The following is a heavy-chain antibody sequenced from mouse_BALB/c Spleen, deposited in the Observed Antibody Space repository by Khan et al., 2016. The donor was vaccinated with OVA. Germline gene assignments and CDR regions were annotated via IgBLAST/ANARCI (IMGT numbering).Heavy chain of an antibody. J-gene: IGHJ4*01. CDR2: INTYTGEP. CDR1: GYTFTKSG. V-gene: IGHV9-3-1*01. D-gene: IGHD1-1*01. CDR3: ARPPYVSYVMDN. Sequence: QVQLKQSGPELKKPGETVKISCKASGYTFTKSGMNWVKQAPGKGLKWMGWINTYTGEPTYADDFKGRFAFSLETSASTAYLQINNLKIEDTATYFCARPPYVSYVMDNWCQGTSVTVSS.